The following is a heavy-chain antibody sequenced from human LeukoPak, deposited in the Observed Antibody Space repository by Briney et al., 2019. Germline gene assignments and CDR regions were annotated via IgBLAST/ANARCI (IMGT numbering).Heavy chain of an antibody. D-gene: IGHD2-21*01. CDR2: IYYSRST. Sequence: SWIRQHPGKGLEWIGHIYYSRSTYYNPSLKSRGIISVETSKNQFSLKLSSVTAADTAVYYCARIILSWREFDCWGQGTLVTVSS. V-gene: IGHV4-31*02. CDR3: ARIILSWREFDC. J-gene: IGHJ4*02.